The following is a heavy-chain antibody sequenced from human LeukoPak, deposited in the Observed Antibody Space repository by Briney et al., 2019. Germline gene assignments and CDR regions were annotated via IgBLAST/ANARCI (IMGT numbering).Heavy chain of an antibody. CDR2: INPNSGGT. Sequence: GASVKVSCKASGYTFTGYYMHWVRQAPGQGLEGMGPINPNSGGTNYAQKFQGRVTMTRNTSISTAYMELSRLRSDDTAVYYCARARGKYCSSTSCYDYWGQGTLVTVSS. CDR1: GYTFTGYY. J-gene: IGHJ4*02. V-gene: IGHV1-2*06. D-gene: IGHD2-2*01. CDR3: ARARGKYCSSTSCYDY.